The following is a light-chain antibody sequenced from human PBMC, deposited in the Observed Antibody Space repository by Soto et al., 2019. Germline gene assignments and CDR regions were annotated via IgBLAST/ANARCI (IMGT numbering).Light chain of an antibody. CDR1: SSDVGSYDR. J-gene: IGLJ3*02. CDR2: EVN. V-gene: IGLV2-23*02. CDR3: CSSVGSPNWV. Sequence: QSALTQPASVSGSPGQSIANSCTGTSSDVGSYDRVSWYQHHPGKAPTLMIYEVNKRPSGVSDRFSGSKSGNTASLTISRLQAEDEADYYCCSSVGSPNWVFGGGTKVTVL.